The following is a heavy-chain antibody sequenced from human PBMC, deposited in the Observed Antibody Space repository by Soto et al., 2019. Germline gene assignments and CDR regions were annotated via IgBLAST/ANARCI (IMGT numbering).Heavy chain of an antibody. CDR3: ARDEYRSSSGWFDP. D-gene: IGHD6-6*01. V-gene: IGHV1-3*01. CDR2: INAGNGNT. J-gene: IGHJ5*02. Sequence: QVQLVQSGAEVKKPGASVKGSCKASGYTFTSYAMHWVRQAPGQWLEWMGWINAGNGNTKYSQKFQGRVTITRDSSASAAYMELSSLRSEDTAVYYCARDEYRSSSGWFDPWGQGTLVTVSS. CDR1: GYTFTSYA.